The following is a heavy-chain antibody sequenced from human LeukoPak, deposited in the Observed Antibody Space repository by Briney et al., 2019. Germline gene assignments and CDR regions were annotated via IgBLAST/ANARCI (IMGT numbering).Heavy chain of an antibody. J-gene: IGHJ6*04. CDR2: ISYDGSNK. V-gene: IGHV3-30*18. D-gene: IGHD2-2*01. CDR3: AKDYCSSTSCYADYYYGMDV. CDR1: GFTFSSYG. Sequence: GRSLRLSCAASGFTFSSYGMHWVRQAPGKGLGWVAVISYDGSNKYYAGSVKGRFTISRDNSKNTLYLQMNSLRAEDTAVYYCAKDYCSSTSCYADYYYGMDVWGKGTTVTVSS.